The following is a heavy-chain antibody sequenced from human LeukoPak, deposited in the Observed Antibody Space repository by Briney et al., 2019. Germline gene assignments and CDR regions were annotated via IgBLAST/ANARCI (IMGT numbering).Heavy chain of an antibody. Sequence: GGSLRLSCAASGFTFSSYSMNWVRQAPGKGLEWVSSISSSSNYIYYADSVKGRFTIFRDNAKNSLYLQMNSLRAEDTAVYYCAKAGQYSSSWYGYWGQGTLVTVSS. J-gene: IGHJ4*02. D-gene: IGHD6-13*01. CDR3: AKAGQYSSSWYGY. CDR2: ISSSSNYI. V-gene: IGHV3-21*04. CDR1: GFTFSSYS.